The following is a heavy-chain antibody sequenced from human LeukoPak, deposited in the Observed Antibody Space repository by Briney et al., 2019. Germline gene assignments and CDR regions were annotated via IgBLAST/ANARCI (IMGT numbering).Heavy chain of an antibody. D-gene: IGHD2-2*01. CDR2: ISFIIST. CDR3: AKDEEGDCSRARCYRWFDP. CDR1: GFNFSSFG. V-gene: IGHV3-23*01. Sequence: GGSLRLSCAASGFNFSSFGVNWVRQGPGKGLEWVSGISFIISTWSADSVKGRFTISRDNSKNTLYLQMNSLRAEDTAVYYCAKDEEGDCSRARCYRWFDPWGQGTLVTVSS. J-gene: IGHJ5*02.